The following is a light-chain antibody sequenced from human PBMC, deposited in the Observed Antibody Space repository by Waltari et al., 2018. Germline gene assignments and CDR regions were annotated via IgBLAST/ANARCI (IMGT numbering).Light chain of an antibody. CDR2: EVN. CDR3: SSYAGSNNYVL. Sequence: QSALTQPPSASGSPGQSVTISCTGPSSDVGGYNYVSWYQQHPGKAPKLMIYEVNNRPSGVPDRFSGSKSGNTASLTVSGLQAEDEADYYCSSYAGSNNYVLFGGGTKLTVL. J-gene: IGLJ2*01. V-gene: IGLV2-8*01. CDR1: SSDVGGYNY.